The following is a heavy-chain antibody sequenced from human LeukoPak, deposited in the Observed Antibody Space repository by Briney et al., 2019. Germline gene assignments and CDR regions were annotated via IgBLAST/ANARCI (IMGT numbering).Heavy chain of an antibody. J-gene: IGHJ4*02. V-gene: IGHV6-1*01. CDR3: AREKEGSSGWYLVDY. D-gene: IGHD6-19*01. Sequence: WVRQAPGQGLEWMGRTYYRSKWYNDYAVSVKSRITINPDTSKNQFSLQLNSVTPEDTAVCYCAREKEGSSGWYLVDYWGQGTLVTVSS. CDR2: TYYRSKWYN.